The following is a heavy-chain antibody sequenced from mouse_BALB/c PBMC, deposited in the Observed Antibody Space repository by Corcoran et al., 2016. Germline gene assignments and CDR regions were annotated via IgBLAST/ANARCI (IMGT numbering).Heavy chain of an antibody. Sequence: QVQLQQSGAELMKPGASVKISCKATGYTFSSYWLEGVKQRPGHGLEWIGEILPGRGSTNYNEKFKGKATFTADTSSNTAYMQLSSLTSEDSAVYYCARTARATLAYWGQGTLVTVSA. V-gene: IGHV1-9*01. J-gene: IGHJ3*01. CDR3: ARTARATLAY. CDR2: ILPGRGST. CDR1: GYTFSSYW. D-gene: IGHD3-1*01.